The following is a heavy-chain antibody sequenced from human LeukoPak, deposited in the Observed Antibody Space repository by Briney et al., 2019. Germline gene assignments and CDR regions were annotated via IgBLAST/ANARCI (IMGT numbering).Heavy chain of an antibody. CDR2: IIDSGDIT. CDR1: GFSYA. CDR3: AKSGGQEVYNYYVGV. V-gene: IGHV3-23*01. J-gene: IGHJ6*03. D-gene: IGHD3-10*01. Sequence: GGSLRLSCEASGFSYAMSWVRQAPGKGLEWVSGIIDSGDITYYANSVKGRFTISRDNSKNTLYLQMNSLRAEDTAVYYCAKSGGQEVYNYYVGVWGKGTTVAVSS.